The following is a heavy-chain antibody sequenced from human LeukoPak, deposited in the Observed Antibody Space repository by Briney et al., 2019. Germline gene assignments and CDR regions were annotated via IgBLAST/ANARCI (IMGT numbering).Heavy chain of an antibody. V-gene: IGHV3-73*01. CDR2: FRSKAYTDAT. J-gene: IGHJ4*02. CDR3: LAEGGY. CDR1: GFTLSGSD. D-gene: IGHD3-16*01. Sequence: GGSLKLSCAASGFTLSGSDMHWVRQASGKGLEWVGRFRSKAYTDATTYTASVKGRFTISRDDSRNTADLQMNNLKMEDTAVYYCLAEGGYWGQGTLVTVSS.